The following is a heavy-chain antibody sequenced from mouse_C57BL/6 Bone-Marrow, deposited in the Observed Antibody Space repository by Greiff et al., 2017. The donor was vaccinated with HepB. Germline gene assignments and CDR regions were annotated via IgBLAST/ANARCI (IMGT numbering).Heavy chain of an antibody. J-gene: IGHJ3*01. D-gene: IGHD4-1*01. CDR1: GFTFSSYA. CDR3: AREGTGREAY. CDR2: ISDGGSYT. V-gene: IGHV5-4*01. Sequence: EVKVVESGGGLVKPGGSLKLSCAASGFTFSSYAMSWVRQTPEKRLEWVATISDGGSYTYYPDNVKGRFTISRDNAKNNLYLQMSQLKSEDTAMYYCAREGTGREAYWGQGTLVTVSA.